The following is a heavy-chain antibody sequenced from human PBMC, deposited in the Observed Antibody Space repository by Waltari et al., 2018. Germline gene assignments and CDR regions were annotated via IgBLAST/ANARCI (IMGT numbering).Heavy chain of an antibody. CDR3: ASRDYDILTGSWWIGY. V-gene: IGHV4-34*01. Sequence: QVQLQQWGAGLLKPSETLSLTCAVYGGSFSGYYWSWIRQPPGKGLEWIGEINHSGSTNYNPSLKSRVTISVDTSKNQFSLKLSSVTAADTAVYYCASRDYDILTGSWWIGYWGQGTLVTVSS. D-gene: IGHD3-9*01. J-gene: IGHJ4*02. CDR1: GGSFSGYY. CDR2: INHSGST.